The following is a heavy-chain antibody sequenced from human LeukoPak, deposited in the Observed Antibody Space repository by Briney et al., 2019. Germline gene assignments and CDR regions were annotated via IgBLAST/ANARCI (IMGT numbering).Heavy chain of an antibody. D-gene: IGHD1-20*01. CDR3: ARDPPFIIGTTFFDY. V-gene: IGHV3-21*01. CDR2: ISTSSTYI. CDR1: GFTFSNSW. J-gene: IGHJ4*02. Sequence: GGSLRLSCAASGFTFSNSWMSWVRQAPGKGLEWVSSISTSSTYIYYADSVKGRFTISRDNAKNSLYLQMNGLRAEDTAVYYCARDPPFIIGTTFFDYWGQGTLVTVSP.